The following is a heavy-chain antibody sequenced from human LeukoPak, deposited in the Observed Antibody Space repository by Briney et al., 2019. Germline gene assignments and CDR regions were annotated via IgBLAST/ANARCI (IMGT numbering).Heavy chain of an antibody. V-gene: IGHV4-39*07. Sequence: PSETLSLTCTVSGGSISSSSYYWGWIRQPPGKGLEWIGSIYTSGSTNYNPSLKSRVTMSVDTSKNQFSLKLSSVTAADTAVYYCARSRYTMVRGVISASSFLDYWGQGTLVTVSS. CDR1: GGSISSSSYY. CDR2: IYTSGST. CDR3: ARSRYTMVRGVISASSFLDY. J-gene: IGHJ4*02. D-gene: IGHD3-10*01.